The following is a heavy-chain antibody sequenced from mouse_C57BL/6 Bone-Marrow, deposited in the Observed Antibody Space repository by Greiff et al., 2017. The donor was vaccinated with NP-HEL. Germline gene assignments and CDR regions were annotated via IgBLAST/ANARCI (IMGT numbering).Heavy chain of an antibody. CDR3: GTQEVYEGAMDY. V-gene: IGHV1-69*01. D-gene: IGHD2-3*01. CDR1: GYTFTSYW. J-gene: IGHJ4*01. Sequence: QVQLQQPGAELVMPGASVKLSCKASGYTFTSYWMHWVKQRPGQGLEWIGEIDPSDSYTNYNQKFKGKSTLTVDKSSSTAYMQLSSLTSEDSAVYYCGTQEVYEGAMDYWGQGTSVTGSS. CDR2: IDPSDSYT.